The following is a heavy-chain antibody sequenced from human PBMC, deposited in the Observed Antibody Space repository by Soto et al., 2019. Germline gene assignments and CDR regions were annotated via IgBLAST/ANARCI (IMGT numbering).Heavy chain of an antibody. CDR3: AKVEKLYYYGSGIDY. V-gene: IGHV3-23*01. CDR2: ISGSGGST. J-gene: IGHJ4*02. Sequence: GGSLRLSCAASGFTFSSYAMSWVRQAPGKGLEWVSAISGSGGSTYYADSVKGRFTISRDNSKNTLYLQMNSLRAEDTAVYYCAKVEKLYYYGSGIDYWGQGTLVTVSS. D-gene: IGHD3-10*01. CDR1: GFTFSSYA.